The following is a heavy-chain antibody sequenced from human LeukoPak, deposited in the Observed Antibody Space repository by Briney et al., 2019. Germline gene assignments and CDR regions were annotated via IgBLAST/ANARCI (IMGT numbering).Heavy chain of an antibody. D-gene: IGHD1-14*01. CDR1: GFTFSSYS. J-gene: IGHJ6*02. V-gene: IGHV3-48*02. CDR2: ISSSSSTI. CDR3: ARDLKPKDAHHYYGMDV. Sequence: PGGSLRLSCAASGFTFSSYSMNWVRQAPGKGLEWVSYISSSSSTIYYADSVKGRFAISRDNAKNSLYLQMNSLRDEDTAVYYCARDLKPKDAHHYYGMDVWGQGTTVTVSS.